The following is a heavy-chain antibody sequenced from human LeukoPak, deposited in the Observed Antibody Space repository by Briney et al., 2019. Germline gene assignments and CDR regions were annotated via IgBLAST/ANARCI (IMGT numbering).Heavy chain of an antibody. CDR2: INHSGTT. V-gene: IGHV4-34*01. CDR1: GGSFSGYH. D-gene: IGHD3-10*01. J-gene: IGHJ6*02. Sequence: PAETLSLTCAVYGGSFSGYHWSWIRQPPGKGLEWIGDINHSGTTNDNLSLKSRVIISGDTSKKQFSLKLKSVTAADTAVYYCARDLRFGVLDVWGQGTTVTVSS. CDR3: ARDLRFGVLDV.